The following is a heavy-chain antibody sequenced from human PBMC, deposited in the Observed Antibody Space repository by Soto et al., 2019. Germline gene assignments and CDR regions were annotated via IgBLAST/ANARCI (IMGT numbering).Heavy chain of an antibody. V-gene: IGHV3-23*01. J-gene: IGHJ4*02. CDR1: GLTFSSYA. Sequence: GGSLRLSCAASGLTFSSYAMSWVRQAPGKGLEWVSTISASGSYTYFPDSVKGRFTISRDNSKNTLYLQMNSLRAEDTAVYYCAKGGYCTSGVRSKFDYWGQGTAVTVSS. CDR3: AKGGYCTSGVRSKFDY. CDR2: ISASGSYT. D-gene: IGHD2-8*01.